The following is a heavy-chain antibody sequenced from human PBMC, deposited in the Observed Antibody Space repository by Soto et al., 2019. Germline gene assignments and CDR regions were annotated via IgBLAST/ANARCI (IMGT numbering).Heavy chain of an antibody. Sequence: EVQLVESGGGLIQPGGSLRLSCAASGFAVSSKYMTWVRQAPGKGLEWVSVIYGGGTTYYADSVKGRFTISRDTSKNTLYLQMNSLRAEDTAVYWGVRAAGWGGVDFWGQGTLVTVSS. V-gene: IGHV3-53*01. CDR3: VRAAGWGGVDF. CDR2: IYGGGTT. J-gene: IGHJ4*02. D-gene: IGHD1-26*01. CDR1: GFAVSSKY.